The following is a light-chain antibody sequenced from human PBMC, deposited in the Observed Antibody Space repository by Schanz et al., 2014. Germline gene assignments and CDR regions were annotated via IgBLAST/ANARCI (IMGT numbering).Light chain of an antibody. J-gene: IGLJ3*02. CDR1: SSDVGGYNY. CDR3: SSYVDTNSLV. CDR2: EVS. V-gene: IGLV2-8*01. Sequence: QSALTQPPSASGSPGQSVTISCTGTSSDVGGYNYVSWYQQHPGKAPKLMIYEVSKRPSGVPDRFSGSKSGNTASLTVSGLQAEDEADYYCSSYVDTNSLVFGGGTKLTVL.